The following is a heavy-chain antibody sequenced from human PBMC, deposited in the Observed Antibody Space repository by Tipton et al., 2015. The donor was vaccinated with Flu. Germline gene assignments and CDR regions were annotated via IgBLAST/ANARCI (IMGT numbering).Heavy chain of an antibody. D-gene: IGHD3-3*01. CDR1: GDSMGSRYY. Sequence: TLSLTCSVSGDSMGSRYYWGWIRQAPGKGLEWIANIHRAGNTYYNPSLKSRVTLSVDTSKNQFSLKLTSVTAADTAVYYCARDKGTPSGYDYWGQGALVTVSS. J-gene: IGHJ4*02. CDR3: ARDKGTPSGYDY. CDR2: IHRAGNT. V-gene: IGHV4-38-2*02.